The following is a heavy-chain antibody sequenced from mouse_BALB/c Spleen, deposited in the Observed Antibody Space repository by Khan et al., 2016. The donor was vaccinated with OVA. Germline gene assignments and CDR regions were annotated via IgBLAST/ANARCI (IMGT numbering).Heavy chain of an antibody. CDR3: TSYGNYHYYAMDY. J-gene: IGHJ4*01. V-gene: IGHV3-2*02. Sequence: EVKLQESGPGLVKPSQSLSLTCTVTGYSIASDYTWNWIRQFPGNKLEWMGYISYSGSTSSNPSLKSRISITRDTSKNQFFLQLNSVITDDTATYYCTSYGNYHYYAMDYWGQGTSVTVSS. CDR1: GYSIASDYT. CDR2: ISYSGST. D-gene: IGHD2-1*01.